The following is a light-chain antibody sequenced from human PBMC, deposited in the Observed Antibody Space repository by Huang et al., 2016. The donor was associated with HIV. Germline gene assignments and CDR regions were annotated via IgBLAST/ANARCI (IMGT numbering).Light chain of an antibody. V-gene: IGKV3-11*01. Sequence: EIVLTQSPATLSLSPGERATLSCRASQSVSSYLAWYQQKPCQAPRLLIYDASNRATGIPARFSGSGSGTDFTLTINSLEPEDFVVYYCQQRSNWPGTFGQGTKVEIK. J-gene: IGKJ1*01. CDR1: QSVSSY. CDR3: QQRSNWPGT. CDR2: DAS.